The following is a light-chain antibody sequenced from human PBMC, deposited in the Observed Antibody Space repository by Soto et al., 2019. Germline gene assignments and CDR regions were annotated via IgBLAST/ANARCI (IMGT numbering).Light chain of an antibody. Sequence: SYELTQPPSVSVSPGQTASITCSGDKLGDKYACWYQQKPGQSPVLVIYQDSKRPSRIPERFSGSNSGNTATLTISGTQAMDEVDYYCQAWDSSTALVFGTGTKLTVL. CDR2: QDS. J-gene: IGLJ1*01. CDR3: QAWDSSTALV. V-gene: IGLV3-1*01. CDR1: KLGDKY.